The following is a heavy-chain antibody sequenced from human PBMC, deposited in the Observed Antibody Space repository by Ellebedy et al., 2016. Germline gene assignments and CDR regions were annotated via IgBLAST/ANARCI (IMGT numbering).Heavy chain of an antibody. CDR1: GGSLSTGDYY. CDR2: IYYSGNT. J-gene: IGHJ3*02. V-gene: IGHV4-31*03. Sequence: LRLSXIVSGGSLSTGDYYWSWIRQHPGKGLEWIGYIYYSGNTYYNPSLKSRLTISVDTSKHQFSLKLSSVTAADTAVYYCARGRIVIVPSPPDSFDIWGQGRMVTVSS. CDR3: ARGRIVIVPSPPDSFDI. D-gene: IGHD2/OR15-2a*01.